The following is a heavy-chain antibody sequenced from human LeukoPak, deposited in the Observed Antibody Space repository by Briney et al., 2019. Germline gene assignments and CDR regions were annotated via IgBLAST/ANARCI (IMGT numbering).Heavy chain of an antibody. D-gene: IGHD3-22*01. CDR3: ARKTDSGGQGDY. J-gene: IGHJ4*02. V-gene: IGHV3-66*01. Sequence: GGSLRLSCAASGSTVSSNYMSWVRRAPGKGLECVSVIYSGGNTYYADSVKGRFTISRDNSKNTLYLQMNSLRAEDTAVYYCARKTDSGGQGDYWGPGTLVTVSS. CDR1: GSTVSSNY. CDR2: IYSGGNT.